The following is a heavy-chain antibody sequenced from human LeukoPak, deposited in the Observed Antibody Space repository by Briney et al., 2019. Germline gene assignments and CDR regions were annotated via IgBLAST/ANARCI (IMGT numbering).Heavy chain of an antibody. V-gene: IGHV3-48*03. J-gene: IGHJ5*02. CDR2: ISSSGSTI. CDR1: GFTFSSYE. CDR3: AREVVPAAKGVGFDP. Sequence: SGGSLRLSCAASGFTFSSYEMNWVRQAPGKGLEWVSYISSSGSTIYYADSVKGRFTISRDNAKNSLYLQMNSLRAEDTAVYYCAREVVPAAKGVGFDPWGQGTLVTVSS. D-gene: IGHD2-2*01.